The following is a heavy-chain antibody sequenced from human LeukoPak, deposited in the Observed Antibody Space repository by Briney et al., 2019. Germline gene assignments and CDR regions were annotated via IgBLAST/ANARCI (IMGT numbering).Heavy chain of an antibody. V-gene: IGHV1-69*02. CDR2: IIPILGIA. D-gene: IGHD2-15*01. CDR1: GGTFSSYT. CDR3: ARAGVASSSRVYYFDY. Sequence: SVKVSCKASGGTFSSYTISWVRQAPGQGLEWMGRIIPILGIADYAQKFQGRVTITADKSTSTAYMELSSLRSEDTAVYYCARAGVASSSRVYYFDYWGQGTLVTVSS. J-gene: IGHJ4*02.